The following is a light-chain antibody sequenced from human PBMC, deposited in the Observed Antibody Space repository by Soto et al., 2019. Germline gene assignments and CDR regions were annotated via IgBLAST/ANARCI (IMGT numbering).Light chain of an antibody. CDR1: SSNIGGGYD. Sequence: QSVLTQAPSVSGVPGQRITISCTGSSSNIGGGYDVHWYQQLPGTAPKLLIYSNDQRPSGVPDRFSGSKSGTSASLAISGLQSEDEADYYCAAWDDRLTGVVFGGGTKLTVL. CDR2: SND. V-gene: IGLV1-44*01. CDR3: AAWDDRLTGVV. J-gene: IGLJ3*02.